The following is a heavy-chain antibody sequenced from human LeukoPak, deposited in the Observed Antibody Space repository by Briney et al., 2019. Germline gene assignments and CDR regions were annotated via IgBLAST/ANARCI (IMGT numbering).Heavy chain of an antibody. CDR1: GYSISSGYY. V-gene: IGHV4-38-2*02. D-gene: IGHD3-16*01. J-gene: IGHJ4*02. Sequence: PSETLSLTCTVSGYSISSGYYWGWIRQPPGKGLEWIGSIYHSGSTYYNPSLKSRVTISVDTSKNQFSLKLSSVTAADTAVYYCARDPGWGYWGQGTLVTVSS. CDR3: ARDPGWGY. CDR2: IYHSGST.